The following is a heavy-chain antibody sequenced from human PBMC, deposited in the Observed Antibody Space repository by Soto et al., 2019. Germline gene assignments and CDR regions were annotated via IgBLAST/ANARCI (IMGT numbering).Heavy chain of an antibody. D-gene: IGHD2-15*01. Sequence: GGSLRLSCAASGFTFSSYAMHWVRQAPGKGLEYVSAISSNGGSTYYANSVKGRFTISRDNSKNTLYLQMGSLRAEDMAVYYCARYVSNPVSGDCYDYWGQGTLVTVSS. CDR3: ARYVSNPVSGDCYDY. J-gene: IGHJ4*02. CDR1: GFTFSSYA. CDR2: ISSNGGST. V-gene: IGHV3-64*01.